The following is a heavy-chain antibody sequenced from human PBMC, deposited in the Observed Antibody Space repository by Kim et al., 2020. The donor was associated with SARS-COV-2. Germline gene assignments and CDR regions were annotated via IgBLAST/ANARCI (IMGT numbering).Heavy chain of an antibody. V-gene: IGHV3-23*01. CDR3: AKDQGIAA. CDR2: GGST. Sequence: GGSTYYADSVKGRFTISRDNSKNTLYLQMNSLRAEDTAVYYCAKDQGIAAWGQGTLVTVSS. D-gene: IGHD6-13*01. J-gene: IGHJ5*02.